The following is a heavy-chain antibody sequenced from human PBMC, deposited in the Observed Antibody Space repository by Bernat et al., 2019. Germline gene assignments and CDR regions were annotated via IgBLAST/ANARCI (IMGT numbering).Heavy chain of an antibody. CDR1: GFTFSSFR. CDR2: IKEDGSDE. D-gene: IGHD1-26*01. J-gene: IGHJ1*01. CDR3: ASHSGSYSPEYFQH. V-gene: IGHV3-7*02. Sequence: EVQVVESGGGLVQPGGSLRLSCAASGFTFSSFRMTWVRQAPGKGLEWVANIKEDGSDEKYVDSVKGRFTISRDNAKTSLYLQMNSLRAEDTAVYYCASHSGSYSPEYFQHWGQGTLVTVSS.